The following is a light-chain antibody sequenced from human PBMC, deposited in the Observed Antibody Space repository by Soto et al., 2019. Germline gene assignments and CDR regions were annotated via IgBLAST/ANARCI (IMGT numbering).Light chain of an antibody. V-gene: IGKV3D-20*02. CDR2: GVS. CDR1: QSGSDSY. CDR3: QQRNVWPPIT. Sequence: EIVLTHSPGTLSLSPGERATLSCRASQSGSDSYLAWYQQKPGQPPRLLIYGVSSRGYGIPARFGGSGSGTDFTLTINSLEPEDFAVYYCQQRNVWPPITFGQGTDWRL. J-gene: IGKJ5*01.